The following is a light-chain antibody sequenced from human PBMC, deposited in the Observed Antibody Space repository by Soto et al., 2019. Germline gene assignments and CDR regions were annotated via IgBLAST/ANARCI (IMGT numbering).Light chain of an antibody. J-gene: IGKJ5*01. Sequence: EVVLTQSPTPLSLSPVEIAPLFYRASQSVYSNLAWYQEKPGQSPRLLIYGASNRASGISDRFSGSGSGTDFTLTISRLEPEDFAVYYCQQYGSSPRTFGQGTRLEIK. CDR2: GAS. V-gene: IGKV3-20*01. CDR1: QSVYSN. CDR3: QQYGSSPRT.